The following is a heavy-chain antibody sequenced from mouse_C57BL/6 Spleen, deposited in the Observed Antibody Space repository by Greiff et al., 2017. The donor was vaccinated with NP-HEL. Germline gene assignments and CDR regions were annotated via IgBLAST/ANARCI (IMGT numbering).Heavy chain of an antibody. CDR2: ISSGSSTI. Sequence: EVQLVESGGGLVKPGGSLKLSCAASGFTFSDYGMHWVRQAPEKGLEWVAYISSGSSTIYYADTVKGRFTISSDNAKNTLFLQRTSLGSEDTAMYYCARSLTAWFAYWGQGTLVTVSA. V-gene: IGHV5-17*01. CDR1: GFTFSDYG. D-gene: IGHD4-1*01. J-gene: IGHJ3*01. CDR3: ARSLTAWFAY.